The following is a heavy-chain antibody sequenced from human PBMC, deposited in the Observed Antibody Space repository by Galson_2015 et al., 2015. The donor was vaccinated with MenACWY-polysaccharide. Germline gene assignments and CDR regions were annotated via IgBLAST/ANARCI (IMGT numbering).Heavy chain of an antibody. D-gene: IGHD2-21*01. Sequence: RRLSCAAYGFTFSSYAMHWVRQAPGKGLEWVAVISYNGSNIYYADSEEGRFTISRDNFKSTLYLQMNSLSPEDTAVYYCARSYCDRTTCYGMDVWGQGTMVTVSS. J-gene: IGHJ6*02. CDR2: ISYNGSNI. CDR1: GFTFSSYA. V-gene: IGHV3-30-3*01. CDR3: ARSYCDRTTCYGMDV.